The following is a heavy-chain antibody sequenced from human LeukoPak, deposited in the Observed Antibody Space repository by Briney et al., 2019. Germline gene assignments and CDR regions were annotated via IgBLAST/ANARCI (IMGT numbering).Heavy chain of an antibody. D-gene: IGHD4-17*01. CDR1: GYSISSGYY. CDR2: IYHSGST. J-gene: IGHJ5*02. CDR3: ARDPATYGRAWFDP. V-gene: IGHV4-38-2*02. Sequence: SETLSLTCTVSGYSISSGYYWGWIRPPPGKGLEWIGNIYHSGSTYYNPSLKTRVTISVDTSKNQFSLKLSSVTAADTAVYYCARDPATYGRAWFDPWGQGTLVTVSS.